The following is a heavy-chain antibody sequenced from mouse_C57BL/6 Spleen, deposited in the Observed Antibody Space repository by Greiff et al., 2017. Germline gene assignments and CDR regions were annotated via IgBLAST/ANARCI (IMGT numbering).Heavy chain of an antibody. Sequence: EVQLQQSGPELVKPGASVKIPCKASGYTFTDYNMDWVKQSHGKSLEWIGDINPNNGGTIYNQKFKGKATLTVDKSSSTAYMELRSLTSEDTAVYYCVPKYSNPFAYWGQGTLVTVSA. J-gene: IGHJ3*01. CDR3: VPKYSNPFAY. CDR1: GYTFTDYN. D-gene: IGHD2-5*01. CDR2: INPNNGGT. V-gene: IGHV1-18*01.